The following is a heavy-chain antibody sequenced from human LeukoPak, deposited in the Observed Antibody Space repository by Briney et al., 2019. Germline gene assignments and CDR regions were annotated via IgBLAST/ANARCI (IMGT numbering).Heavy chain of an antibody. V-gene: IGHV4-34*01. J-gene: IGHJ4*02. CDR1: GGSFSGYY. CDR3: ASHYYDSSGYYNYFDY. CDR2: INHSGST. Sequence: SETLSLTCAVYGGSFSGYYWSWIRQPPGKGLEWIGEINHSGSTNYNPSLKSRVTMSVDTSKNQFSLKLSSVTAADTAVYYCASHYYDSSGYYNYFDYWGQGTLVTVSS. D-gene: IGHD3-22*01.